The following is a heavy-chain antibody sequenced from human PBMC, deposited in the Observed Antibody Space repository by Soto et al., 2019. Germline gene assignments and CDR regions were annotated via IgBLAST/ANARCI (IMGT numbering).Heavy chain of an antibody. V-gene: IGHV3-23*01. CDR3: AKVPGTDS. Sequence: EVQLLESGGGVVQPGGSLRLSCAASGFIFSSYAMSWVRQAPGKGLEWVSVIGGSGSSTYYADSVKGRFTISRDNSNNTLYTQINSLIAVDTTVDYCAKVPGTDSWGQGTLVTVSS. CDR2: IGGSGSST. J-gene: IGHJ4*02. CDR1: GFIFSSYA.